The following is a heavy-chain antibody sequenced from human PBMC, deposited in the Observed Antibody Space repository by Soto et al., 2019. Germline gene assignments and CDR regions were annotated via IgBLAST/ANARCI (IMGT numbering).Heavy chain of an antibody. CDR2: IDPGNGNT. J-gene: IGHJ4*02. CDR3: ARGGYFDSSNYLAY. V-gene: IGHV1-3*01. D-gene: IGHD3-22*01. Sequence: ASGKVSCKASGYTFSGYGINWVRQAPGRGLEWMGWIDPGNGNTKYPQQFQGRVIIDSDTSASTAYMELSSLRSEDTAVYYCARGGYFDSSNYLAYWGLGTLVTLAS. CDR1: GYTFSGYG.